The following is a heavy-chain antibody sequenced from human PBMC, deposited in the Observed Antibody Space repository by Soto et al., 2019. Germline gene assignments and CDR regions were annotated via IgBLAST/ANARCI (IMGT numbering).Heavy chain of an antibody. CDR3: ARDNDRPQLGGNYYYSVDV. CDR1: GGTFRNSA. D-gene: IGHD1-1*01. CDR2: IMPIFRTP. V-gene: IGHV1-69*12. Sequence: QVQLEQSGAEVKKPGSSVKVSCKASGGTFRNSAISWVRQAPGQGLEWMGGIMPIFRTPDYAQKFHGRVTITADESTSTAYMELSGLRSDDTAVYFCARDNDRPQLGGNYYYSVDVWGHGTTVTVSS. J-gene: IGHJ6*02.